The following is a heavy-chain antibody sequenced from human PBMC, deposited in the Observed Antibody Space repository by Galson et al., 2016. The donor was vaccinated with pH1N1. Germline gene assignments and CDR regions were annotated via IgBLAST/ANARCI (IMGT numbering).Heavy chain of an antibody. V-gene: IGHV3-64*01. D-gene: IGHD3-3*01. CDR1: GFIFSSYA. Sequence: SLRLSCAASGFIFSSYAMHWVRQAPGKGLEYVSAISSNGGSTYYANSVKGRFTISRDNSKNTLYLQMGSLRAEDMALYYCARDEAHDFWSPLGDYYYMDVWGKGTTVTVSS. CDR3: ARDEAHDFWSPLGDYYYMDV. CDR2: ISSNGGST. J-gene: IGHJ6*03.